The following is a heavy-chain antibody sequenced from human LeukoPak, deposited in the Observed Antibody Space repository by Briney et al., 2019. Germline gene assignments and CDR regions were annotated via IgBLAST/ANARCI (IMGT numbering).Heavy chain of an antibody. D-gene: IGHD1-14*01. J-gene: IGHJ4*02. CDR3: TRYNNDHFDY. Sequence: PGGSVRLSCSGSGFTFGGYGMHWFRQPPGKGLEWVAVIAYDGSRAFYADSVKGRFTISRDNSKNTMSVQMDDLRAEDTAVYYCTRYNNDHFDYWGQGTLVTVSS. CDR2: IAYDGSRA. V-gene: IGHV3-33*01. CDR1: GFTFGGYG.